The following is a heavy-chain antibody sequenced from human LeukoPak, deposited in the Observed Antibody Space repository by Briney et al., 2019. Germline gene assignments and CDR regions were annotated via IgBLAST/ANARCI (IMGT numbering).Heavy chain of an antibody. V-gene: IGHV3-9*01. CDR3: AKDMGGGLNAFDI. J-gene: IGHJ3*02. CDR1: GFTFDDYA. D-gene: IGHD3-16*01. Sequence: GRSLRLSCAASGFTFDDYAMHWVRQAPGKGLEWVSAISWNSGNIGYADSVKGRFTISRDNAKNSLYLQMNSLRLEDTALYYCAKDMGGGLNAFDIWGQGTMVTVSS. CDR2: ISWNSGNI.